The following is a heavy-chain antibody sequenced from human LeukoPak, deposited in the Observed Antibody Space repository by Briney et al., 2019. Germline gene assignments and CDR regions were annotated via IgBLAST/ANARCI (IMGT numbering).Heavy chain of an antibody. J-gene: IGHJ5*02. CDR3: ATAPADIVLMDRWYNWFDP. CDR2: FDPEDGET. D-gene: IGHD2-8*01. V-gene: IGHV1-24*01. CDR1: GYTLTELS. Sequence: APVKVSCKVSGYTLTELSLHWVRQAPGKGLECMGGFDPEDGETIYAQKFQGRVTMTEDTSTDTAYMELSSLRSEDTAVYYCATAPADIVLMDRWYNWFDPWGQGTLVTVSS.